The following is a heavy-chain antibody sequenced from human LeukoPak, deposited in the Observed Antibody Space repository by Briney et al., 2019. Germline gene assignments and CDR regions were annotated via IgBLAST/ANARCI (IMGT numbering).Heavy chain of an antibody. Sequence: GGSLRLSCAASGFTFSSYEMNWVRQAPGRGLEWVSYISSSSSTIYYADSVKGRFTISRDNAKNSLYLQMNSLRAEDTAVYYCAELGITMIGGVWGKGTTVTISS. CDR2: ISSSSSTI. V-gene: IGHV3-48*03. CDR1: GFTFSSYE. J-gene: IGHJ6*04. D-gene: IGHD3-10*02. CDR3: AELGITMIGGV.